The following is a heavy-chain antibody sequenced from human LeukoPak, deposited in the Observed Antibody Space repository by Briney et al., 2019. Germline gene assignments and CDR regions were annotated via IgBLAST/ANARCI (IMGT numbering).Heavy chain of an antibody. CDR1: GGSISSYY. CDR3: ARDSSGLISEYYFDY. D-gene: IGHD3-22*01. V-gene: IGHV4-59*08. Sequence: PSETLSLTCTVSGGSISSYYWSWIRQPPGKGLEWIGYIYYSGGTNYNPSLKSRVTISVDTSKNQFSLKLRSVTAADTAVYYCARDSSGLISEYYFDYWGQGTLVTVSS. J-gene: IGHJ4*02. CDR2: IYYSGGT.